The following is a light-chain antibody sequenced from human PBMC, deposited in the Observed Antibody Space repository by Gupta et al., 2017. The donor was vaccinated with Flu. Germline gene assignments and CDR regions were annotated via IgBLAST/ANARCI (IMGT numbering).Light chain of an antibody. J-gene: IGLJ1*01. CDR3: SSYTSSSTQA. V-gene: IGLV2-14*01. Sequence: QSALTQPASVSGTPGQSITISCTGTSSDVGIYNYVSWYQQHPGKAPKLLIYEVSNRPSGISTRFSGSKSGNTASLTISGLQAEDEADYYCSSYTSSSTQAFGTGTKVTVL. CDR2: EVS. CDR1: SSDVGIYNY.